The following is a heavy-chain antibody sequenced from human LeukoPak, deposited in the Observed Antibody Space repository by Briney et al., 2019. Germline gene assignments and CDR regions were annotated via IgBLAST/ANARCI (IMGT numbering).Heavy chain of an antibody. CDR1: GYTFTGYY. Sequence: ASVKVSCKASGYTFTGYYMHWVRQAPGQGLELMGWINPNSGGTTFAQKFQGRVTMTRDTSISTAYMELSRLRSDDTAVYYCARSRSLWFGEVTYGMDVWGQGTTVTVSS. V-gene: IGHV1-2*02. CDR3: ARSRSLWFGEVTYGMDV. CDR2: INPNSGGT. J-gene: IGHJ6*02. D-gene: IGHD3-10*01.